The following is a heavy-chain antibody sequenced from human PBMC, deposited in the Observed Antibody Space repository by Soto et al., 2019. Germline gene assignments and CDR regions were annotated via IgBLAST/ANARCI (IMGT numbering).Heavy chain of an antibody. Sequence: PSETLSLTCTVSGGSISSSSYYWGWIRQPPGKGLEWIGSIYYSGSTYYNPSLKSRVTRSVDTSKNQVSLKLSSVTAADTAVYYCASYYYGMDVWGQGTTVTVSS. J-gene: IGHJ6*02. CDR2: IYYSGST. CDR3: ASYYYGMDV. CDR1: GGSISSSSYY. V-gene: IGHV4-39*01.